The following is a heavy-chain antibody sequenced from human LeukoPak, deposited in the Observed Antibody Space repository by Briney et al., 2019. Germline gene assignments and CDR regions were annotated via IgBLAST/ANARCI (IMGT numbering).Heavy chain of an antibody. V-gene: IGHV3-21*01. J-gene: IGHJ4*02. Sequence: GGSLRLSCAASGFTFSSYSMNWVRQAPGKGLEWASSISSSSSYIYYADSVKGRFTISRDNAKNSLYLQMNSLRAEDTAVYYCARGRGLPGPLDYWGQGTLVTVSS. D-gene: IGHD3-10*01. CDR3: ARGRGLPGPLDY. CDR2: ISSSSSYI. CDR1: GFTFSSYS.